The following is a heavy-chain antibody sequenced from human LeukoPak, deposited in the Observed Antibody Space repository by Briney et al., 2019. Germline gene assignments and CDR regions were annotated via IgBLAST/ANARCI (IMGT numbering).Heavy chain of an antibody. CDR2: ISSSGSTI. V-gene: IGHV3-11*01. Sequence: GGSLRLSCAASGFTFSDYYMSWIRQAPGKGLEWVSYISSSGSTIYYADSVKGRFTISRDNAKNSLYLQMNSLRAEDTAVYYCARGQAHFDWFDAFDIWGQGTMVTVSS. CDR3: ARGQAHFDWFDAFDI. D-gene: IGHD3-9*01. J-gene: IGHJ3*02. CDR1: GFTFSDYY.